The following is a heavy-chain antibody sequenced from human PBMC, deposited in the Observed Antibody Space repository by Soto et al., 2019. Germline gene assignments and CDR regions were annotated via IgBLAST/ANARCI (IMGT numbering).Heavy chain of an antibody. CDR2: INVSSGNT. CDR1: GFTFTSSA. CDR3: ARVRLAGDIDY. V-gene: IGHV1-58*02. J-gene: IGHJ4*02. D-gene: IGHD3-10*01. Sequence: SVKVSCKASGFTFTSSAMQWVRQAPGQGLEWIGWINVSSGNTSYAQKFQGRVTITRDTSTSTVYMELSSLRSEDTAVYYCARVRLAGDIDYWGQGTLVTVSS.